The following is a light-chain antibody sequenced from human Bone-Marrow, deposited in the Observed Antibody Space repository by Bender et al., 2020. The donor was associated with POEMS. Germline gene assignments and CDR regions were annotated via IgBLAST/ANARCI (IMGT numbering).Light chain of an antibody. CDR3: QAWDSSSSG. J-gene: IGLJ2*01. CDR2: HDS. V-gene: IGLV3-1*01. Sequence: SYELTQAPSVSVSPGQTAIITCSGSDLGIKYVSWYQQKAGQSPVLVIFHDSKRPSGIPTRFSASNSGNTATLTISGTQTLDEADYYCQAWDSSSSGFGGGTKLTVL. CDR1: DLGIKY.